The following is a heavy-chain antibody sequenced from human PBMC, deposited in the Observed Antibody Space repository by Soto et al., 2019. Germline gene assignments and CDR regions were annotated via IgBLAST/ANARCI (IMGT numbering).Heavy chain of an antibody. V-gene: IGHV3-48*02. CDR2: ISSSSSTI. CDR3: ARDRSGYSYGYGVGRYYYGMDV. D-gene: IGHD5-18*01. CDR1: GFTFSSYS. Sequence: GGSLRLSCAASGFTFSSYSMNWVRQAPGKGLEWVSYISSSSSTIYYADSVKGRFTISRDNAKNSLYLQMNSLRDEDTAVYYCARDRSGYSYGYGVGRYYYGMDVWGQGTTVTVSS. J-gene: IGHJ6*02.